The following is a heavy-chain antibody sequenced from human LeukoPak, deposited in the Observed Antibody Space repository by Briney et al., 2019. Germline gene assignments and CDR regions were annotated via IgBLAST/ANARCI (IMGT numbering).Heavy chain of an antibody. J-gene: IGHJ4*02. CDR1: GFTFSSYG. CDR3: ARGNWDAPEAAGTVDY. D-gene: IGHD6-13*01. Sequence: PGGSLRLSCAASGFTFSSYGMHWVRQAPGKGLEWVAVIWYDGSNKYYADSVKGRFTISRDNSKNTLYLQMNSLRAEDTAVYYCARGNWDAPEAAGTVDYWGQGTLVTVSS. V-gene: IGHV3-33*01. CDR2: IWYDGSNK.